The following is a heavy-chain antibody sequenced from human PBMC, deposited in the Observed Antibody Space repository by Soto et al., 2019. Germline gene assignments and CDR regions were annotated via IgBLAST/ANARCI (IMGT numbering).Heavy chain of an antibody. D-gene: IGHD3-3*01. Sequence: RASVKVSCKASGFTFTSSAVQWVRQARGQRLEWIGWIVVGSGNTNYAQKFQERVTITRDMSTSTAYMELSSLRSEDTAVYYCAASDFWSPRPGYWGQGTLVTVSS. CDR2: IVVGSGNT. J-gene: IGHJ4*02. CDR3: AASDFWSPRPGY. V-gene: IGHV1-58*01. CDR1: GFTFTSSA.